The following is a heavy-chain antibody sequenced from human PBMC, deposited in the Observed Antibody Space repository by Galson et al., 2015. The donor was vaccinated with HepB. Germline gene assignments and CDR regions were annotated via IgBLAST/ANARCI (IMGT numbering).Heavy chain of an antibody. CDR2: ISGSGGST. V-gene: IGHV3-23*01. CDR3: ANWVPSVSMHNYYYYYGMDV. J-gene: IGHJ6*02. Sequence: SLRLSCAASGFTFSSYAMSWVRQAPGKGLEWVSAISGSGGSTYYADSVKGRFTISRDNSKNTLYLQMNSLRAEDTAVYYCANWVPSVSMHNYYYYYGMDVWGQGTTVTVSS. CDR1: GFTFSSYA. D-gene: IGHD2-8*01.